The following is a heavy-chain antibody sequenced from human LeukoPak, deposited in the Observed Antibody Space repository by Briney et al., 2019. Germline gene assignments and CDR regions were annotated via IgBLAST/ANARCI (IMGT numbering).Heavy chain of an antibody. D-gene: IGHD3-3*01. Sequence: GSLRLSCAASGFTFSSYWMSWVRQAPGKGLEWVANIKQDGSEKYYVDSVKGRFTISRDNAKNSLYLQMNSLRAEDTAVYYCARVMITIFGVVMDYWGQGTLVTVSS. CDR3: ARVMITIFGVVMDY. CDR1: GFTFSSYW. CDR2: IKQDGSEK. J-gene: IGHJ4*02. V-gene: IGHV3-7*01.